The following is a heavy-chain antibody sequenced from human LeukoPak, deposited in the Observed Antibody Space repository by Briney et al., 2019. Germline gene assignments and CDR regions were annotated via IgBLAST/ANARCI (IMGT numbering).Heavy chain of an antibody. Sequence: GASVKVSCKASGYTFTSYYIHWVRQAPGQGLEWMGIINPSDGSTRDAQKFQGRVTMTTDTSTSTVYMDLSSLRSEDTAVYYCARIRDGYNNAYDIWGQGTMVTVSS. D-gene: IGHD5-24*01. J-gene: IGHJ3*02. CDR3: ARIRDGYNNAYDI. CDR2: INPSDGST. CDR1: GYTFTSYY. V-gene: IGHV1-46*01.